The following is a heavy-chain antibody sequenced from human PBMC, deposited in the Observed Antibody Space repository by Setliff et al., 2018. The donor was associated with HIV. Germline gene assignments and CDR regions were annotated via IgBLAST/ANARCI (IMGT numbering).Heavy chain of an antibody. D-gene: IGHD3-9*01. CDR1: GGSISNYY. J-gene: IGHJ5*02. CDR2: VYYNVGT. V-gene: IGHV4-59*01. CDR3: AKARYGTSFDP. Sequence: PSETMSLTCPVSGGSISNYYWSWIRQPPGKGLEWIGYVYYNVGTQYNPSLKSRVTISADTSKNQFSLKLNSVTAADTAVYFCAKARYGTSFDPWGQGTLVTVSS.